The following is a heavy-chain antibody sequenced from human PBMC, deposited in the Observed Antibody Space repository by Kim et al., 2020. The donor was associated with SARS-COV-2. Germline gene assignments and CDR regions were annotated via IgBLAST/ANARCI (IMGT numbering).Heavy chain of an antibody. Sequence: SRVTISVDTSKNQFSLKLSSVTAADTAVYYCARVPTDDFWSGYPRNWFDPWGQGTLVTVSS. D-gene: IGHD3-3*01. CDR3: ARVPTDDFWSGYPRNWFDP. V-gene: IGHV4-59*01. J-gene: IGHJ5*02.